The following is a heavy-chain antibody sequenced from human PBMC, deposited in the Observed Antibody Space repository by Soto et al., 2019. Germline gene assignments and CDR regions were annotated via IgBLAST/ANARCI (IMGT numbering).Heavy chain of an antibody. Sequence: SGPTLVNPTQTLTLTCSFSGFSLTSRAVGVGWIRQPPGKALEWLALIYWDDDNHYSPSLRTRLTVTKDTSKKQVVLRMSNLDPGDTATYYCAHGSGWLLDHWGQGTMVTVCS. V-gene: IGHV2-5*02. J-gene: IGHJ5*02. D-gene: IGHD6-19*01. CDR3: AHGSGWLLDH. CDR2: IYWDDDN. CDR1: GFSLTSRAVG.